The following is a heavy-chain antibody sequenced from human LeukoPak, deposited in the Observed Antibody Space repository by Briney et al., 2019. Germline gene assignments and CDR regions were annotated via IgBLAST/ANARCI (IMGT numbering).Heavy chain of an antibody. Sequence: AASVKVSCKASGGTFSSYAISWVRQAPGQGLEWMGGIIPIFGTANYAQKFQGRVTITTDESTSTAYMELSSLRSEDTAVYYCARKGGSYSPLDYWGQGTLVTVSS. D-gene: IGHD1-26*01. CDR2: IIPIFGTA. V-gene: IGHV1-69*05. J-gene: IGHJ4*02. CDR1: GGTFSSYA. CDR3: ARKGGSYSPLDY.